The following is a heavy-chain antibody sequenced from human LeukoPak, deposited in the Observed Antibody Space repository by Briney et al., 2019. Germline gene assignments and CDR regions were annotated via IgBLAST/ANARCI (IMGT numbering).Heavy chain of an antibody. CDR1: GFTFDDYA. CDR2: ISWNSGSI. V-gene: IGHV3-9*01. D-gene: IGHD6-19*01. CDR3: AKDILLGRAVAEGWYFDL. J-gene: IGHJ2*01. Sequence: GGSLRLSCAASGFTFDDYAMHWVRQAPGKGLEWVSGISWNSGSIGYADSVKGRFTISRDNAKNSLYLQMNSLRAEDTALYYCAKDILLGRAVAEGWYFDLWGRGTLVTVSS.